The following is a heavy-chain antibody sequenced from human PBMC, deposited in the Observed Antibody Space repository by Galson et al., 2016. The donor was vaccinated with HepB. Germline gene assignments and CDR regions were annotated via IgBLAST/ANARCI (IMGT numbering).Heavy chain of an antibody. J-gene: IGHJ4*02. V-gene: IGHV3-23*01. CDR2: ISGSGGST. CDR3: ARAIATSY. D-gene: IGHD5-24*01. Sequence: SLRLSCAASGFTFSNYAMSWVRQAPGKGLEWVSAISGSGGSTYYADSVKGRFTISRDNSKDALYLQINSLRAEDTAVYYCARAIATSYWGQGALVTVSS. CDR1: GFTFSNYA.